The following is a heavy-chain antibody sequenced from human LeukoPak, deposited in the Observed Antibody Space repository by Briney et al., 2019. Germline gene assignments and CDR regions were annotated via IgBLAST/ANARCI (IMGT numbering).Heavy chain of an antibody. CDR3: ARGMASGNTYDAFDI. D-gene: IGHD4-23*01. J-gene: IGHJ3*02. V-gene: IGHV3-74*01. CDR1: GFTFSNHA. Sequence: GGSLRLSCAASGFTFSNHAMHWVRQAPGKGLVWVSRINSDGSNATYADSVKGRFTASRDNAKNTLYLQMNRLRAEDTAVFYCARGMASGNTYDAFDIWGQGTVVTVSS. CDR2: INSDGSNA.